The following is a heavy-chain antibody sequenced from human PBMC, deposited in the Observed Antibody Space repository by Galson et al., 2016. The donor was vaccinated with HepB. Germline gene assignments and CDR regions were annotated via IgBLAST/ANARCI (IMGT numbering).Heavy chain of an antibody. CDR2: ITETGSFA. V-gene: IGHV3-23*01. J-gene: IGHJ6*02. CDR3: GRAYPTMTEHYPCHVDV. CDR1: GFTLSSSA. D-gene: IGHD4-17*01. Sequence: SLRLSCAASGFTLSSSAMTWVRQAPGRGLEWVSAITETGSFAYYADSVRGRFTLSRDTSKNTVYLQMNYLRAEDTALDYCGRAYPTMTEHYPCHVDVWGQGTAVTVS.